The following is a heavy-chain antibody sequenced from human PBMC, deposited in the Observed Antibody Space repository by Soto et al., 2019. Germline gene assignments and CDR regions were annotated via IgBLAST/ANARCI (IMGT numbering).Heavy chain of an antibody. CDR2: IYYSGST. CDR3: ARQGYDSSGWDAFDI. V-gene: IGHV4-39*01. Sequence: QLQLQESGPGLVKPSETLSLTCTASRGSISSSSNYWGWIRQPPGKGLEWIGNIYYSGSTYDNPSRKRRVPIAVEPSKNRFSLKLSSVTAADTAVYYCARQGYDSSGWDAFDIWGQGTMVTVSS. J-gene: IGHJ3*02. CDR1: RGSISSSSNY. D-gene: IGHD3-22*01.